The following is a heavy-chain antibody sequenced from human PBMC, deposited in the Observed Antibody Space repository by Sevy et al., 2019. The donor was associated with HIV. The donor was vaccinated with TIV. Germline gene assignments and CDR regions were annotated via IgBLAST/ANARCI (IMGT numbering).Heavy chain of an antibody. CDR3: AREREISFDY. J-gene: IGHJ4*02. CDR2: ISSSSSYI. Sequence: GGSLRLSCAASGFTFSSYSMNWVRQAPGKGLEWVSSISSSSSYIYYADSVKGRCTISRDNAKNSLYLQMNSLRAEDTAVYYCAREREISFDYWGQGTLVTVSS. V-gene: IGHV3-21*01. CDR1: GFTFSSYS.